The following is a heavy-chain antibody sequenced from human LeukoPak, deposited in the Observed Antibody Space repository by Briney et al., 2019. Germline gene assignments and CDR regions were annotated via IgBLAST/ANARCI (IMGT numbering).Heavy chain of an antibody. CDR1: GGSIRSSYYY. Sequence: SETLSLTCTVSGGSIRSSYYYWGWIRQPPGKGLEWIGSIYDSGSTYYNPSLKSRVTISVDTSKNQFSLKLSSVTAADTAVYYCARGGKYSYGATDYWGQGTLVTVSS. D-gene: IGHD5-18*01. V-gene: IGHV4-39*07. CDR3: ARGGKYSYGATDY. CDR2: IYDSGST. J-gene: IGHJ4*02.